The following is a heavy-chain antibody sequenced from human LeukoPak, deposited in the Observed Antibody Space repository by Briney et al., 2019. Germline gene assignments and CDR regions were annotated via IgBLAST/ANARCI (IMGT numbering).Heavy chain of an antibody. CDR2: ISSSSSTV. Sequence: GGSLRLSCAASGXTFSRYSLNWVRQAPGKGLEWVSYISSSSSTVYYADSVKGRFTISRDNAKNSLYLQMNSLRDEDTAVYYCARDFSQYCGGDCPWDYWGQGTLVTVSS. CDR1: GXTFSRYS. J-gene: IGHJ4*02. D-gene: IGHD2-21*02. CDR3: ARDFSQYCGGDCPWDY. V-gene: IGHV3-48*02.